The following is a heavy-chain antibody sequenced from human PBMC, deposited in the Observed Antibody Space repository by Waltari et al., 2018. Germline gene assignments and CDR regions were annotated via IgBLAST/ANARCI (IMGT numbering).Heavy chain of an antibody. CDR2: IYYSGST. CDR1: GGSISSYY. D-gene: IGHD6-6*01. J-gene: IGHJ5*02. CDR3: ARHFGSSSQSPPFDP. Sequence: QVQLQESGPGLVKPSETLSLTCTVSGGSISSYYWSWIRQPPGKGLEWIGYIYYSGSTNYNPSRKSRVTIAVDTSKNQFSLKLSSVTAADTAVYYCARHFGSSSQSPPFDPWGQGTLVTVSS. V-gene: IGHV4-59*08.